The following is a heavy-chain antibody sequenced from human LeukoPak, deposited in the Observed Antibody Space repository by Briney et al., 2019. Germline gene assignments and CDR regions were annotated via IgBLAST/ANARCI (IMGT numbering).Heavy chain of an antibody. V-gene: IGHV1-2*02. CDR3: ARDLSSGELSFDY. CDR2: INPNSGGT. J-gene: IGHJ4*02. CDR1: GYTFTGYY. D-gene: IGHD3-16*02. Sequence: ASVKVSCKASGYTFTGYYMHWVRQAPGQGLEWMGWINPNSGGTNYAQKFQGRVTMTRDTSINTVYMELSRLRSDDTAMYYCARDLSSGELSFDYWGQGALVTVSS.